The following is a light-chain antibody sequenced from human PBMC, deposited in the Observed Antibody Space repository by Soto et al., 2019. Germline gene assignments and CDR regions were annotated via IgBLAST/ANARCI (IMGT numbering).Light chain of an antibody. CDR1: SSDVGGYNY. V-gene: IGLV2-14*01. CDR2: DVS. CDR3: RSNTSSSTVV. J-gene: IGLJ2*01. Sequence: QSALTQPASVSGSPGQSITISCTGTSSDVGGYNYVSWYQQHPGKAPKLMIYDVSNRPSGVSNRVSGSKSVNTASLTISGLEDEDEADCRCRSNTSSSTVVFGGGTKLTVL.